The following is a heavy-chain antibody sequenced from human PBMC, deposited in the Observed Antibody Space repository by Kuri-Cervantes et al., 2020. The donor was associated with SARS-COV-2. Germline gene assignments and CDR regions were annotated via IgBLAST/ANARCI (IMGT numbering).Heavy chain of an antibody. Sequence: SETLSLTCAVYGGSFSGYKWNWIRQSPGKGLEWIGETNHSGSTNYNPSLKSRVTISVDTSKNQFSLKLSSVTAADTAVYFCARGQGVAVPVALLVFLGYYMDVWGKGTTVTVSS. CDR1: GGSFSGYK. V-gene: IGHV4-34*01. D-gene: IGHD2-15*01. CDR2: TNHSGST. CDR3: ARGQGVAVPVALLVFLGYYMDV. J-gene: IGHJ6*03.